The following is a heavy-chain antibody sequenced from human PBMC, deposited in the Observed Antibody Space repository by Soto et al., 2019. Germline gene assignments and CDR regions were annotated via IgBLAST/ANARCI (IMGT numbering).Heavy chain of an antibody. CDR2: ISSSSSYI. D-gene: IGHD3-3*02. J-gene: IGHJ4*02. CDR3: ARFHFFSGCSDY. CDR1: GFTFSSYS. Sequence: GGSLRLSCAASGFTFSSYSMNWVRQAPGKGLEWVSSISSSSSYIYYADSVKGRFTISRDNAKNSLYLQMNSLRAEDTAVYYCARFHFFSGCSDYWGQGTLVTVSS. V-gene: IGHV3-21*01.